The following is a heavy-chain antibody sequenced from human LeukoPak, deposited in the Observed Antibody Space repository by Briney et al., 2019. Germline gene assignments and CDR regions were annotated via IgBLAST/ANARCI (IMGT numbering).Heavy chain of an antibody. CDR1: GFTFISYS. V-gene: IGHV3-21*01. J-gene: IGHJ3*02. CDR2: ISSSSSYI. D-gene: IGHD3-10*01. Sequence: PGGSLRLSCAASGFTFISYSMNWVRQAPGKGLEWVSSISSSSSYIYYADSVKGRFTISRDNAKNSLYLQMNSLRAEDTAVYYCARDRESLAFDIWGQGTMVTVSS. CDR3: ARDRESLAFDI.